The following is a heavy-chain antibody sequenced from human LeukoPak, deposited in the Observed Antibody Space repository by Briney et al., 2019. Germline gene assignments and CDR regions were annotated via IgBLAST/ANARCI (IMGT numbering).Heavy chain of an antibody. D-gene: IGHD3-3*01. V-gene: IGHV3-74*01. CDR3: VRELSGQNDY. J-gene: IGHJ4*02. CDR2: VNTDGSTT. Sequence: PGGSLRLSCAVSGFTFSNSWMHWVRQAPGKGLVWVSRVNTDGSTTNYADSVTGRFPISRDDAKNTLYLQMNSLRAEDTAVYYCVRELSGQNDYWGQGTLVTVSS. CDR1: GFTFSNSW.